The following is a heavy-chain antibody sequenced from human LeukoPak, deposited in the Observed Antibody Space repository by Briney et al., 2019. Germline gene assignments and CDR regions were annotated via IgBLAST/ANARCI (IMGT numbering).Heavy chain of an antibody. CDR3: TKFAPGLLSGDWFDP. D-gene: IGHD3-10*01. J-gene: IGHJ5*02. V-gene: IGHV3-23*01. CDR2: IDVSGGRT. Sequence: GGSLRLSCAASGLTFSNSAMSWVRLAPGKGLEWVSGIDVSGGRTWYADSVKGRFTISRDNSKNTLCLQMNSLRAEDTAVYYCTKFAPGLLSGDWFDPWGQGTLVPVST. CDR1: GLTFSNSA.